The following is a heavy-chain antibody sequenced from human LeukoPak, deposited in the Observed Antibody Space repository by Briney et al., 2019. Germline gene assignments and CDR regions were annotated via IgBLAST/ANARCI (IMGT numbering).Heavy chain of an antibody. J-gene: IGHJ4*02. CDR3: ARRRGLLMGDSFDY. CDR2: IYYSGST. V-gene: IGHV4-59*01. D-gene: IGHD2-21*02. Sequence: SETLSLTCTVSGGSISSYHWSWIRQPPGKGLEWIGYIYYSGSTNYNPSLKSRVTISVDTSKNQFSLKLSSVTAADTAVYYCARRRGLLMGDSFDYWGQGTLVTVSS. CDR1: GGSISSYH.